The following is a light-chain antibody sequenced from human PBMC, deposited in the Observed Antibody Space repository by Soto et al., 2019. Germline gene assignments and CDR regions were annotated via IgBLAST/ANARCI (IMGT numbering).Light chain of an antibody. Sequence: AIQMTQSPSSLSASVGDRVTITCRARQGIRNSLGWYPQKPGKAPKLLTYAASTLQGGVPSRFSGSGSDTHFTHSINNLQPEDFATYYCLQDYNDPRTFCQGTKVDIK. CDR2: AAS. J-gene: IGKJ1*01. CDR3: LQDYNDPRT. V-gene: IGKV1-6*01. CDR1: QGIRNS.